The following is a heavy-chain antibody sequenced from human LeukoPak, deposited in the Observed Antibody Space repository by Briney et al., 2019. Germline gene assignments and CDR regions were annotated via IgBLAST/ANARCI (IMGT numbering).Heavy chain of an antibody. V-gene: IGHV3-7*01. CDR3: AKDGNAAAGIGKACDY. CDR2: IKQDGSEK. J-gene: IGHJ4*02. Sequence: GGSLRLSCAASGFTFSSYWMSWVRQAPGKGLEWVANIKQDGSEKYYVDSVKGRFTISRDNSKNTLYLQMNSLRAEDTAVYYCAKDGNAAAGIGKACDYWGQGTLVTVSS. CDR1: GFTFSSYW. D-gene: IGHD6-13*01.